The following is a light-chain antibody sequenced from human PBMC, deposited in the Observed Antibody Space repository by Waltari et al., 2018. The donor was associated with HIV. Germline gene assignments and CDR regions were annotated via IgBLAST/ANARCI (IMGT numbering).Light chain of an antibody. V-gene: IGKV3-11*01. CDR3: QQRSNWPRPT. CDR2: DAY. CDR1: QSISTY. Sequence: EIVLTQSPATLSLSPGARATLSCRACQSISTYFAWYQKKPGQAPRLLIFDAYNRATGIPARFSGSGSGTDFTLTNSSLEPEDFAVYYCQQRSNWPRPTFGGGTKVEIK. J-gene: IGKJ4*01.